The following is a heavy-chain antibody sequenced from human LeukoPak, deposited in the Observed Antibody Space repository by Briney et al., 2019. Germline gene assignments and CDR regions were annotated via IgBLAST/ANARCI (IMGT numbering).Heavy chain of an antibody. Sequence: GGSLRLSCTAAGFTFGEYAMSWVRQAPGKGLEWVGFIRSKAYGGTTEYAASVKGRFTISRDDSKSIAYLQMNSLKTEDTAVYYCTREVQLRYWGQGTLVTVSS. CDR2: IRSKAYGGTT. V-gene: IGHV3-49*04. CDR3: TREVQLRY. D-gene: IGHD5-18*01. J-gene: IGHJ4*02. CDR1: GFTFGEYA.